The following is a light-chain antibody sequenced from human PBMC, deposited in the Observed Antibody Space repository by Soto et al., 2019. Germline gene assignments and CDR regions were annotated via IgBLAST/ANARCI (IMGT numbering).Light chain of an antibody. J-gene: IGKJ5*01. CDR1: HSLLHSNGYNY. CDR3: QQYDNLPPFT. Sequence: MTQSPLSLPVTPGEPASISCRSSHSLLHSNGYNYLDWYQQKPGKAPKLLIYDASNLETGVPSRFSGSGSGTDFTFTISSLQPEDIATYYCQQYDNLPPFTFGQGTRLEIK. V-gene: IGKV1-33*01. CDR2: DAS.